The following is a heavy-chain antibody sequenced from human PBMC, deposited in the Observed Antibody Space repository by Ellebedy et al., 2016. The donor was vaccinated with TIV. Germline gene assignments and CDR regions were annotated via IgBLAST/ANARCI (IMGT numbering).Heavy chain of an antibody. J-gene: IGHJ4*02. V-gene: IGHV4-59*11. CDR3: ARGGTWKGYFDY. Sequence: SETLSLTCTVSGGSISSHYWSWIRQPPGKGLEWIGYIYYTGRTNYNPSLKSRVTISVDTSKNQFSLKLTSVTAADTAVYYCARGGTWKGYFDYWGQGTLVTVSS. D-gene: IGHD3-16*01. CDR2: IYYTGRT. CDR1: GGSISSHY.